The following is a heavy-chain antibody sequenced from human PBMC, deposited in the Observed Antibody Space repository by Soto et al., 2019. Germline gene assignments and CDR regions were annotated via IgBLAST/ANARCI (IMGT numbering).Heavy chain of an antibody. V-gene: IGHV3-23*01. J-gene: IGHJ3*02. D-gene: IGHD3-22*01. Sequence: GGSLRLSCAVSGFTFSNYAMGWVRQAPGKGLDWVSAISGSGASTYNADSVKGRFTISGDNSKNTLYLQMNSLRAEDTALYYCAKKDGTDGYYDAFDIWGQGTMVTVSS. CDR1: GFTFSNYA. CDR3: AKKDGTDGYYDAFDI. CDR2: ISGSGAST.